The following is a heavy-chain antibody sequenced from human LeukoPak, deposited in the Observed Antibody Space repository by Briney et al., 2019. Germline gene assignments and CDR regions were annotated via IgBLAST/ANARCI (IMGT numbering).Heavy chain of an antibody. CDR2: IKQDGSEK. CDR1: GFTFSSYW. V-gene: IGHV3-7*01. CDR3: ARSPYTSGWHGVGY. D-gene: IGHD6-19*01. Sequence: GGSLRLSCAASGFTFSSYWMSWVRQAPGKGLEWVANIKQDGSEKYYVDSVKGRFTISRDNAKNSLYLQLNSLRAEDTAVYYCARSPYTSGWHGVGYWGQGTLVTVSS. J-gene: IGHJ4*02.